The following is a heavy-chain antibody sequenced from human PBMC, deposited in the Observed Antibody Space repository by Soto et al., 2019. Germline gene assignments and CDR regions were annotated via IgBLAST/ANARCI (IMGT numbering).Heavy chain of an antibody. CDR2: ISGSGGTT. J-gene: IGHJ1*01. CDR3: AKDQAAAGTISRYFQH. D-gene: IGHD6-13*01. V-gene: IGHV3-23*01. CDR1: GFSFSTYA. Sequence: PGGSLRLSCAASGFSFSTYAMSWVRQAPGKGLECVSGISGSGGTTYYADSVKGRFTISRDNSKNTLYLQVNSLRAEDTAVYYCAKDQAAAGTISRYFQHWGQGTLVTVSS.